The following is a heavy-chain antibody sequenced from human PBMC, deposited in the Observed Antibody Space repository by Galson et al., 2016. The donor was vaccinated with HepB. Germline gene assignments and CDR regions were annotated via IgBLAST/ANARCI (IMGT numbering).Heavy chain of an antibody. CDR2: ISGFGDRT. V-gene: IGHV3-23*01. J-gene: IGHJ4*02. D-gene: IGHD1-14*01. CDR1: GXTFSFNA. CDR3: VKESPYNALGRKYYFDY. Sequence: RLSCAASGXTFSFNAXTWVRXAPGKGLEXXXAISGFGDRTYYAASVKGRFTISRDNSKSTLYLQMNSLRADDTALYYCVKESPYNALGRKYYFDYWGQGAXVTVSP.